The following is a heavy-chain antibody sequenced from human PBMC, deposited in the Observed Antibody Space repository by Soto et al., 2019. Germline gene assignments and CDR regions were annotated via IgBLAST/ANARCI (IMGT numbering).Heavy chain of an antibody. CDR2: IHHSGSI. D-gene: IGHD4-17*01. Sequence: QVQVQQSSPGLVKPSPPQSPPCSVSGDSISSDYYHWTWMRQYPEKCLEWIGYIHHSGSILYNSSLTSRVTISVGTAEVHYSLHLPSVTAAYTVGYFCAIEAGGGDSLDVWGPGTTVTVSS. J-gene: IGHJ6*02. CDR1: GDSISSDYYH. CDR3: AIEAGGGDSLDV. V-gene: IGHV4-30-4*08.